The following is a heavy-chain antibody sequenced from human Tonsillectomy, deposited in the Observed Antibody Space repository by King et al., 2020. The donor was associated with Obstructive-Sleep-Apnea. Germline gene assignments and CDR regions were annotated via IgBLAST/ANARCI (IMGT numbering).Heavy chain of an antibody. Sequence: VQLVQSGGGLVKPGGSLRLSCAASGFTFNNAWMIWVRQAPGKGLEWVGRIKSKTDGETTDYAAPVKGRFTISRDDSKNTLYLQMNSLKTEDTAVYYCSTDALNDFGLQFRGYWGQGTLVTVSS. J-gene: IGHJ4*02. CDR1: GFTFNNAW. CDR2: IKSKTDGETT. D-gene: IGHD5-24*01. CDR3: STDALNDFGLQFRGY. V-gene: IGHV3-15*01.